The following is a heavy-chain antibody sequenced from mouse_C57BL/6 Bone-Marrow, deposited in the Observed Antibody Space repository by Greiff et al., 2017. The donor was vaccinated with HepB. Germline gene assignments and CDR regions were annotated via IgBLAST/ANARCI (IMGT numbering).Heavy chain of an antibody. CDR2: IHPNSGST. D-gene: IGHD3-1*01. J-gene: IGHJ4*01. CDR1: GYTFTSYW. V-gene: IGHV1-64*01. CDR3: ARERAIYAMDY. Sequence: QVQLQQPGAELVKPGASVKLSCKASGYTFTSYWMHWVKQRPGQGLEWIGMIHPNSGSTNYNEKFKSKATLTVDKSSSTAYMQLSSLTSEDSAVYYCARERAIYAMDYWGQGTSVTVSS.